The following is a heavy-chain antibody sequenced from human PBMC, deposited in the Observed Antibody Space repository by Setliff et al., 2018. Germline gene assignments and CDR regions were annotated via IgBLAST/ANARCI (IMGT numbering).Heavy chain of an antibody. V-gene: IGHV1-46*01. J-gene: IGHJ4*02. CDR3: AREGSGIDSTGYSRLLYH. CDR1: GYTFTSYY. D-gene: IGHD3-22*01. CDR2: IYPSGGSI. Sequence: GASVKVSCKASGYTFTSYYMHWVRQAPGQGLEWMGIIYPSGGSISYAQKFQGRVTLTTDTSTSTAYMELRNLRSDDTAVYFCAREGSGIDSTGYSRLLYHWGQGTLVTVSS.